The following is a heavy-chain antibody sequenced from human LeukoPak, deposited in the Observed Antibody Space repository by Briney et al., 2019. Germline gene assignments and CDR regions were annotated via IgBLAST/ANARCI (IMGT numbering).Heavy chain of an antibody. Sequence: ASVKVSCKASGYTFTSYGISWVRQAPGQGLEWMRWISAYNGNTNYAQKLQGRVTMTTDTSTSTAYMELRSLRSDDTAVYYCARDSRYCSGGSCYFRYYYYGMDVWGQGTTVTVSS. CDR3: ARDSRYCSGGSCYFRYYYYGMDV. CDR2: ISAYNGNT. D-gene: IGHD2-15*01. V-gene: IGHV1-18*01. CDR1: GYTFTSYG. J-gene: IGHJ6*02.